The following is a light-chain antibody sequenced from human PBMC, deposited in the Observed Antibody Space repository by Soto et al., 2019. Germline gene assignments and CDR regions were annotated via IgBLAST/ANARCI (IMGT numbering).Light chain of an antibody. Sequence: QMTQSPSTLSASVGDRVTITCRASQSINSWLAWYQQKPGKAPKLLIYKASSLESGVPSRFSGSGSGTEFTLTISSLQPDDFATYYCQQYHTYSPWTFGQGTKVEIK. V-gene: IGKV1-5*03. CDR2: KAS. CDR1: QSINSW. CDR3: QQYHTYSPWT. J-gene: IGKJ1*01.